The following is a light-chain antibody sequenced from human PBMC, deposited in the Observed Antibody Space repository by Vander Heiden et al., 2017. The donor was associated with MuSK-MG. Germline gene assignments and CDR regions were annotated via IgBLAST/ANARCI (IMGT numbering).Light chain of an antibody. CDR1: QSISSY. J-gene: IGKJ4*01. Sequence: IQMTTSPSSLSASVGDRVTITCRASQSISSYLNWYQQKPGKAPKLLIYAASSLQSGVPSRFSGSGSGTDFTLTISRLQPEDFATYYCQQCESTPLTFGGGTKVEIK. CDR2: AAS. V-gene: IGKV1-39*01. CDR3: QQCESTPLT.